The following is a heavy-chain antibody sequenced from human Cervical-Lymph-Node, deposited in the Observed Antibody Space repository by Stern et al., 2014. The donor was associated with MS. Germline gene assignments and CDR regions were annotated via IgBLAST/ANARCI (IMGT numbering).Heavy chain of an antibody. CDR3: ARDRSGYGIFDY. CDR2: ISGHNGVT. CDR1: GYTFTTYG. Sequence: QVQLVQSGGEVKKPGASVKVSCKASGYTFTTYGITWVRQAPGKGLEWLGWISGHNGVTNNAQRFQDRVAMTTDTSTSTAYMEVRSLTSDDTAVYYCARDRSGYGIFDYWGQGTLVTVSS. J-gene: IGHJ4*02. V-gene: IGHV1-18*04. D-gene: IGHD5-12*01.